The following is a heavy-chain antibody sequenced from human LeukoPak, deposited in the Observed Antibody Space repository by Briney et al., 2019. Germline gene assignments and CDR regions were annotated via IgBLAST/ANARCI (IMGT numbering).Heavy chain of an antibody. D-gene: IGHD4-23*01. CDR3: AIGPGGLFKY. Sequence: GGSLRLSCAASGFTFSSYAMSWVRQAPGKGLEWVSSISGSGGSTYYADSVKGRFTISRDNSKNTLYLQMNTLRAEDTAVYYCAIGPGGLFKYWGQGTLVTVCS. J-gene: IGHJ4*02. V-gene: IGHV3-23*01. CDR1: GFTFSSYA. CDR2: ISGSGGST.